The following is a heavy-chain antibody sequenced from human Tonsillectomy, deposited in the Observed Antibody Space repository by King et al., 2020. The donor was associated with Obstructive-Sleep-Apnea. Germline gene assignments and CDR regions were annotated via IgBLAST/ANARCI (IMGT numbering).Heavy chain of an antibody. J-gene: IGHJ4*02. CDR2: ISYDGSNK. CDR1: GFTFSSYA. V-gene: IGHV3-30*04. CDR3: ARDLSVVLGPIDLHFDY. D-gene: IGHD3-16*01. Sequence: QLVESGGGVVQPGRSLRLSCAASGFTFSSYAMHWVRQAPGKGLEWVAVISYDGSNKYYADSVKGRFTISRDNSKNTLYLQMNSLRAEDTAVYYCARDLSVVLGPIDLHFDYWGQGTLVTVSS.